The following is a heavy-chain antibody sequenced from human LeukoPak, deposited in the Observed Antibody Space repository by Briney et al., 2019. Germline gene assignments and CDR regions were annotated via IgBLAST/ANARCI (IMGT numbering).Heavy chain of an antibody. Sequence: SEALSLTCTVSGGSISSSSYYWGWIRQPPGTGLEWIGSIYYSGSTYYNPSLKSRVTISVDTSKNQFSLKLSSVTAADTAVYYCARGEVNNWNYVAFDIWGQGTMVTVSS. CDR2: IYYSGST. J-gene: IGHJ3*02. D-gene: IGHD1-7*01. V-gene: IGHV4-39*07. CDR1: GGSISSSSYY. CDR3: ARGEVNNWNYVAFDI.